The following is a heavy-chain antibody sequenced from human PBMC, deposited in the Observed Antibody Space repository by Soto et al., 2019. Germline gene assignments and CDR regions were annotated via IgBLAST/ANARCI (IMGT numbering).Heavy chain of an antibody. V-gene: IGHV3-15*07. CDR2: IMSNADGGTA. CDR3: VEYLTDMDV. J-gene: IGHJ6*02. Sequence: EVQLVESGGGLVKPGGSLRLSCAASGFNISNAWMNWVRQAPGKGLEWVGRIMSNADGGTAAYAAPVEGRFTISRDDSKNTLYLQMNSLNTEDTVVYYCVEYLTDMDVWGQGTTVTVSS. CDR1: GFNISNAW. D-gene: IGHD3-3*01.